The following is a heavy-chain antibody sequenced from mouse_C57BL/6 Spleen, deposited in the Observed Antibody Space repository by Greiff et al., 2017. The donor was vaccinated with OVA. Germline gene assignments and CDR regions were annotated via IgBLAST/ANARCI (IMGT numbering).Heavy chain of an antibody. V-gene: IGHV1-26*01. CDR1: GYTFTDYY. D-gene: IGHD1-1*01. CDR2: INPNNGGT. CDR3: ARGGFITRYFDV. Sequence: VQLQQSGPELVKPGASVKISCKASGYTFTDYYMNWVKQSHGKSLEWIGDINPNNGGTSYNQKFKGKATLTVDKSSSTAYMELRSLTSEDSAVYYCARGGFITRYFDVWGTGTTVTVSS. J-gene: IGHJ1*03.